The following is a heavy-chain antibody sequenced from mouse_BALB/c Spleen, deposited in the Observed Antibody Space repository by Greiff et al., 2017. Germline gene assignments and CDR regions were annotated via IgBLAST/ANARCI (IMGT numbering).Heavy chain of an antibody. Sequence: EVQLVESGGGLVKLGGSLKLSCAASGFTFSSYYMSWVRQTPEKRLELVAAINSNGGSTYYPDTVKGRFTISRDNAKNTLYLQMSSLKSEDTALYYCARPSYYGSTYWYFDVWGAGTTVTVSS. CDR1: GFTFSSYY. D-gene: IGHD1-1*01. J-gene: IGHJ1*01. V-gene: IGHV5-6-2*01. CDR2: INSNGGST. CDR3: ARPSYYGSTYWYFDV.